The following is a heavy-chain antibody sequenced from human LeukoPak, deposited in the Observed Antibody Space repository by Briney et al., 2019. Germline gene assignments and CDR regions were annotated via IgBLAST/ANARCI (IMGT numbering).Heavy chain of an antibody. Sequence: GGSLRLSCAASGFTFSSYWMSWVRQAPGKGLEWVANIKQDGSEKYYVDSVKGRFTISRDNSKNTLYLQMNSLRAEDTAVYYCAKDWVAAADYWGQGTLVTVSS. CDR2: IKQDGSEK. CDR1: GFTFSSYW. V-gene: IGHV3-7*01. D-gene: IGHD6-13*01. J-gene: IGHJ4*02. CDR3: AKDWVAAADY.